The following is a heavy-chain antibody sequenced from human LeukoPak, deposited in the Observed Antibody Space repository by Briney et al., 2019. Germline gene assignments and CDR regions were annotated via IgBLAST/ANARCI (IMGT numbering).Heavy chain of an antibody. CDR3: ARSTKGVAVAETYYYYGMDV. J-gene: IGHJ6*02. CDR1: GFTFSDYY. D-gene: IGHD6-19*01. V-gene: IGHV3-11*01. Sequence: PGGSLRLSCAASGFTFSDYYMSWIRQAPGKGLEWVSYISSSGSTIYYADSVKGRFTISRDNAKNSLYLQMNSLRAEDTAVYYCARSTKGVAVAETYYYYGMDVWGQGTTVTVSS. CDR2: ISSSGSTI.